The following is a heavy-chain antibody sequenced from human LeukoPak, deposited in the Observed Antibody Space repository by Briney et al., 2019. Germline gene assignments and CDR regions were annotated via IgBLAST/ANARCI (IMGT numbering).Heavy chain of an antibody. CDR1: GFISSSYW. J-gene: IGHJ5*02. V-gene: IGHV3-7*01. D-gene: IGHD1-26*01. Sequence: GVSLTLSCAASGFISSSYWMSWVRQAPEKGLEWVANRKEDGSEKYYVDSVKGRFTISRDNAKNSLYLQMNSLRAEDTAIYYCARDKGVVGTLAPWGQGTLVTVSS. CDR3: ARDKGVVGTLAP. CDR2: RKEDGSEK.